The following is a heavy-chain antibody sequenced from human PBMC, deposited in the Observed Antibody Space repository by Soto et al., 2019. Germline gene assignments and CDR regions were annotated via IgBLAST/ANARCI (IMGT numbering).Heavy chain of an antibody. CDR2: IIPIFGTA. CDR1: GGTFSSYA. D-gene: IGHD4-17*01. CDR3: ARDGPHYGDLIYYYYYGMDV. J-gene: IGHJ6*02. Sequence: QVQLVQSGAEVKKPGSSVKVSCKASGGTFSSYAISWVRQAPGQGLEWMGGIIPIFGTANYAQKFQGRVTITADESTSTAYMELSSLRSEDTAVYYCARDGPHYGDLIYYYYYGMDVWGQGTTVTVSS. V-gene: IGHV1-69*01.